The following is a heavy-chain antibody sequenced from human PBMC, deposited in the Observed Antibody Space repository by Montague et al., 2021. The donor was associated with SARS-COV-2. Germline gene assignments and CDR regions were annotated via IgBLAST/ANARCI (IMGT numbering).Heavy chain of an antibody. D-gene: IGHD3-9*01. CDR1: GCSISSGGYY. CDR2: IYYSGST. V-gene: IGHV4-31*03. Sequence: TLSLTCTVSGCSISSGGYYWSWIRQHPGKGLEWIGYIYYSGSTYYNPSLKSRVTISVDTSKNQFSLKLSSVTAADTAVYYCARDRGYFDWLFHSDYYYYGMDVWGQGTTVTVSS. CDR3: ARDRGYFDWLFHSDYYYYGMDV. J-gene: IGHJ6*02.